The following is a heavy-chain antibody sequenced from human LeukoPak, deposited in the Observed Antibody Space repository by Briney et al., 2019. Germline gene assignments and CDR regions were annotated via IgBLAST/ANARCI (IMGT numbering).Heavy chain of an antibody. J-gene: IGHJ3*02. CDR1: GYSISSGYY. CDR2: IYHSGST. D-gene: IGHD2-2*01. CDR3: ARRSCSSTSRYPLDAFDI. Sequence: SETLSLTCAVSGYSISSGYYWGWIRQPPGTGLEWIGSIYHSGSTYYNPSLKSRVTISVDMSKNQFSLKLSSVTAADTAVYYCARRSCSSTSRYPLDAFDIWGQGTMVTVSS. V-gene: IGHV4-38-2*01.